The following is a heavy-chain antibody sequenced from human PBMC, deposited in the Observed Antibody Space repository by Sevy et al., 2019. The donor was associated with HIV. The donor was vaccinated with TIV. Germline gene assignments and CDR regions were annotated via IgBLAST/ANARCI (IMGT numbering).Heavy chain of an antibody. CDR1: GYTLTKLS. Sequence: ASVKVSCKVSGYTLTKLSMHWVRQGPGKGLEWMGSFDPEDGETIYAQKFQGRVTMTEDTSTVTAHMELRSLKSEDTAVYYCATTKDYYESSGSPFDYWGQGTLVTVSS. J-gene: IGHJ4*02. CDR2: FDPEDGET. V-gene: IGHV1-24*01. CDR3: ATTKDYYESSGSPFDY. D-gene: IGHD3-22*01.